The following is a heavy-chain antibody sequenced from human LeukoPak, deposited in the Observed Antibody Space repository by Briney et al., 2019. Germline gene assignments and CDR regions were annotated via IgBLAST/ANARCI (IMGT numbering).Heavy chain of an antibody. CDR2: IYTSGST. CDR1: GGSISSGSYY. V-gene: IGHV4-61*02. CDR3: ARAAVGRLVYYFDY. D-gene: IGHD3-22*01. J-gene: IGHJ4*02. Sequence: SETLSLTCTVSGGSISSGSYYWSWIRQPAGKGLEWIGRIYTSGSTNYNPSLKSRVTISVDTSKNQFSLKLSSVTAADTAVYYCARAAVGRLVYYFDYWGQGTLVTVSS.